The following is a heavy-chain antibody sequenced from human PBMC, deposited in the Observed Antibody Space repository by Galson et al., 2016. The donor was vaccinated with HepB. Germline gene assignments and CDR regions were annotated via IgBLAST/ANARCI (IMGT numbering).Heavy chain of an antibody. J-gene: IGHJ4*02. V-gene: IGHV4-34*01. CDR3: ARISLRVGQDY. Sequence: ATLSLTCAVYGGSLRGYYWSWIRQPPGKGLEWIGEINHSGNTNYNPSLKSRVTMTVDASKNQFSLTLRSATAADTALYFCARISLRVGQDYWGQGTLVTVSS. CDR1: GGSLRGYY. D-gene: IGHD1-26*01. CDR2: INHSGNT.